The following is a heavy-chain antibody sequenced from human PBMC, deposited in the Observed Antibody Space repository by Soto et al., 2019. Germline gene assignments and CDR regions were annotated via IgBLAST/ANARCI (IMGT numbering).Heavy chain of an antibody. CDR2: ISAYNGNT. D-gene: IGHD2-8*02. CDR1: GYTFTSYG. J-gene: IGHJ5*02. Sequence: QVQLVQSGAEVKKPGASVKVSCKASGYTFTSYGISWVRQAPGQGLEWMGWISAYNGNTNYAQKIQGRVTMTTDTPTSTTNMEMRSLRSDDTAVYSCARDGGVQARFDPWGQGTLVTVSS. CDR3: ARDGGVQARFDP. V-gene: IGHV1-18*01.